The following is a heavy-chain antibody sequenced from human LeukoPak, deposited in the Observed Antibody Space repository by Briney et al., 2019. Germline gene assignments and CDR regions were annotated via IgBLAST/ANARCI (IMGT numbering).Heavy chain of an antibody. D-gene: IGHD2-2*01. CDR2: ISSISSYI. J-gene: IGHJ4*02. CDR3: ARGYCSSTSCLLFDY. CDR1: GFTFSSYS. V-gene: IGHV3-21*01. Sequence: GGSLRLSCAASGFTFSSYSMNWVRQAPGKGLEWVSSISSISSYIYYAASVKGRFNISRDNAKNSLYLQMNSLRAEDTAVYYCARGYCSSTSCLLFDYWGQGTLVTVSS.